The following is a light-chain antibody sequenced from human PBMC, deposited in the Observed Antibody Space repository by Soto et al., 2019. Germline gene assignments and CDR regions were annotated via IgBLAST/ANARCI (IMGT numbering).Light chain of an antibody. V-gene: IGLV2-8*01. Sequence: QSALTQPPSASGSPGQSVTISCTGTSSDVGGYNYVSWYQQHPGKAPKVMIYEVTKRPSGVPDRFSGSKSGNTASLTVSGLQAEDEADYYCSSYAGSDNLRVFGGGTQLTVL. CDR2: EVT. CDR1: SSDVGGYNY. CDR3: SSYAGSDNLRV. J-gene: IGLJ3*02.